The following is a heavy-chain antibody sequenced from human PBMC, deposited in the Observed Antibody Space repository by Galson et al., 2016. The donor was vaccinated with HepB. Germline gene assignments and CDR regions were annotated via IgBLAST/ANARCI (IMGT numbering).Heavy chain of an antibody. CDR3: AREWELLDY. J-gene: IGHJ4*02. CDR1: GFTFSSYA. V-gene: IGHV3-30*04. Sequence: SLRLSCAASGFTFSSYAMHWVRQAPGKGLEWVAFISYDGDNKHYADSVKGRFTISRDNSKNTLSLQMSSLRAEDTAVYYCAREWELLDYWGQGTLVTVSS. CDR2: ISYDGDNK. D-gene: IGHD1-26*01.